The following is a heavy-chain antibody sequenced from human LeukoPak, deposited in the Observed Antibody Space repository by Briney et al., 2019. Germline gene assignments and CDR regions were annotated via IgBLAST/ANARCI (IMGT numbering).Heavy chain of an antibody. CDR3: ARGGYDSSGSSVYYFDY. V-gene: IGHV4-31*03. Sequence: PSQTLSLTCTVSGDSINSGGYYWTWIRQHPGKGLEWIGYIYYSGTTYYNPSLKSRVTISVDTSKNQFSLNLSSLTAADTAVYYCARGGYDSSGSSVYYFDYWGQGTLVTVSS. J-gene: IGHJ4*02. CDR1: GDSINSGGYY. CDR2: IYYSGTT. D-gene: IGHD3-22*01.